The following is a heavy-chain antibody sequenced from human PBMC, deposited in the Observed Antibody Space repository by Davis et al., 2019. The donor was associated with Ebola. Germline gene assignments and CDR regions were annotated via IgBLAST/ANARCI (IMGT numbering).Heavy chain of an antibody. V-gene: IGHV3-23*01. D-gene: IGHD3-9*01. CDR1: GFTFVSHA. Sequence: PGGSLRLSCAASGFTFVSHAMTWVRQAPGQGLEWVSTIGDPSQTFYADSVKGRFTISRDDSKNILYLQMSSLRAEDTAIYYCTGSYFDWLLYRDYWGQGTLVTVSS. J-gene: IGHJ4*02. CDR3: TGSYFDWLLYRDY. CDR2: IGDPSQT.